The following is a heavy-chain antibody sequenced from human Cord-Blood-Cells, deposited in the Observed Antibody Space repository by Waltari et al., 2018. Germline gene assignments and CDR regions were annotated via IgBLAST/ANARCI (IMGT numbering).Heavy chain of an antibody. D-gene: IGHD4-17*01. Sequence: QVQLKQWVAGLLQPSETLSLTCSFYGGPVSGSYRSSPSQPPGKVLEWIGEINNSGSTNYNPSLKSRVTISVDTSKNQFSLKLSSVTAADTAVYYCARRTRDYGGNYNWFDTWGQGTLVTVSS. CDR2: INNSGST. V-gene: IGHV4-34*01. CDR1: GGPVSGSY. J-gene: IGHJ5*02. CDR3: ARRTRDYGGNYNWFDT.